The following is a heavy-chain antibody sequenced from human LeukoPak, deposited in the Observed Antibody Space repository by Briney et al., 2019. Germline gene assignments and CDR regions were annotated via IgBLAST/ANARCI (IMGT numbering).Heavy chain of an antibody. CDR2: ISRTGTTI. J-gene: IGHJ4*02. V-gene: IGHV3-48*01. CDR1: GFTFNSYT. Sequence: GGSLRLSCAASGFTFNSYTMNWVRQAPGEGVEGLSYISRTGTTIYYADSVKDRFTISRDNAKNSLYLQMNSLRSEDTGLYFCTRDLGSGDHGLLVWGQGTLLTVSS. CDR3: TRDLGSGDHGLLV. D-gene: IGHD2-21*02.